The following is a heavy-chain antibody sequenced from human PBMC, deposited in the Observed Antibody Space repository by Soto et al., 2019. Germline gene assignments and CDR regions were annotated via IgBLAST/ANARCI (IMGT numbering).Heavy chain of an antibody. V-gene: IGHV3-23*01. J-gene: IGHJ4*02. CDR2: ISSSGDST. CDR3: ESGNGDY. Sequence: GGCMRLSCAASAFSFRSSAMSWVRQAPGKGLEWVSAISSSGDSTHYADSVKGRFTISRDNSKNTLFLQMNSLRVEDTAIYYCESGNGDYWGQGSRVTVSS. D-gene: IGHD1-1*01. CDR1: AFSFRSSA.